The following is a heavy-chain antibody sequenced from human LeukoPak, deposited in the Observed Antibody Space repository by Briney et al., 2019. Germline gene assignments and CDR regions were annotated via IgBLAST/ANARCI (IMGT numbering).Heavy chain of an antibody. D-gene: IGHD6-19*01. CDR1: GYSISSGYY. CDR2: IYHSGST. J-gene: IGHJ4*02. Sequence: SETLSLTCAVSGYSISSGYYWGWIRQPPGKGLEWIGSIYHSGSTYYNPSLKSRVTISVDTSKNQFSLKLSSVTAADTAVYYCARGGSGWYFYWGQGTLATVSS. CDR3: ARGGSGWYFY. V-gene: IGHV4-38-2*01.